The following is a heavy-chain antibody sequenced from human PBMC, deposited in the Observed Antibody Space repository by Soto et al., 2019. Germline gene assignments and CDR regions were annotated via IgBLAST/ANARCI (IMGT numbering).Heavy chain of an antibody. J-gene: IGHJ3*02. CDR3: ARGPIAARRGASDI. Sequence: PGGSLRLSCAVSGFTFSSYSMNWVRQAPGKGLEWVSYISGSSSVIYYSESVKGRSTISRDNGNNSVSLQINGLRADDTAVYYCARGPIAARRGASDIWGQGTMVTVSS. D-gene: IGHD6-6*01. CDR2: ISGSSSVI. V-gene: IGHV3-48*01. CDR1: GFTFSSYS.